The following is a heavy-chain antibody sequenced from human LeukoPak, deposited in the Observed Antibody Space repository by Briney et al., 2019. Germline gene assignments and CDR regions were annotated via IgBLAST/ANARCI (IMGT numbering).Heavy chain of an antibody. CDR1: GFTFDDYA. J-gene: IGHJ4*02. CDR2: ISWNSGSI. Sequence: GGSLRLSCAASGFTFDDYAMHWVRQAPGKGLEWVSGISWNSGSIGYADSVKGRFTISRDNAKNSLYLQMNSLRAEDAAVYYCARDWRILTGYYTFDYWGQGTLVTVSS. V-gene: IGHV3-9*01. CDR3: ARDWRILTGYYTFDY. D-gene: IGHD3-9*01.